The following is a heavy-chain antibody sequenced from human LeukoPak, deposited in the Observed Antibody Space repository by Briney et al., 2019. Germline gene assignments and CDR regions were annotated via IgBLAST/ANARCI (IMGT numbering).Heavy chain of an antibody. Sequence: GGSLRLSCTASGFTFSSYAMSWVRQAPGKGLEWVSAISGSGASTYYADSVKGRFTISRDNSKNTLYLQMNSLRAEDTAVYYCAKDSRPVAGRPNFDYWGQGTLVTVSS. CDR2: ISGSGAST. CDR1: GFTFSSYA. CDR3: AKDSRPVAGRPNFDY. V-gene: IGHV3-23*01. J-gene: IGHJ4*02. D-gene: IGHD6-19*01.